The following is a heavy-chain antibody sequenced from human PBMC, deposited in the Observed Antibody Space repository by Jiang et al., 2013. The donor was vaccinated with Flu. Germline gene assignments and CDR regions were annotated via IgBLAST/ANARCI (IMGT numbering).Heavy chain of an antibody. J-gene: IGHJ4*02. V-gene: IGHV3-74*01. CDR2: GSTI. D-gene: IGHD6-13*01. Sequence: GSTIDYGDSVKGRFTISRDNAKNTLYLQMNSLRDEDTAVYFCARAGSWRFDYWGQGTLVTVSS. CDR3: ARAGSWRFDY.